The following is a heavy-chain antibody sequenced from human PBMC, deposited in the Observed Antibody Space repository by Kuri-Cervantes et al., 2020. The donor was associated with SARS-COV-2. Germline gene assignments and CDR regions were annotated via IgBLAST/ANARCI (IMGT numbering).Heavy chain of an antibody. D-gene: IGHD5-18*01. CDR2: INHSGST. V-gene: IGHV4-34*01. CDR3: ARFGYSYGYISPSFDY. J-gene: IGHJ4*02. Sequence: SETLSLTCAVYGGSFSGYYWSWIRQPPGKGLEWIGEINHSGSTNYNPSLKSRVTISVDTSKNQFSLKLSSVTAADTAVYYCARFGYSYGYISPSFDYWGQGTLVTVSS. CDR1: GGSFSGYY.